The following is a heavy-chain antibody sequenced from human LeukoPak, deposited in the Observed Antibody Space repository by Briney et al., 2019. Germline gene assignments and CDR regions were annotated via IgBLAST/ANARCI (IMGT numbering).Heavy chain of an antibody. CDR1: GFTFSSYS. V-gene: IGHV3-21*01. Sequence: GESLRLSCAASGFTFSSYSMNWVRQAPGKGLEWVSSISSSSSYIYYADSVKGRFTISRDNAKNSLYLQMNSLRAEDTAVYYCARGSRPTMIVVAYEGWYFDLWGRGTLVTVSS. CDR3: ARGSRPTMIVVAYEGWYFDL. D-gene: IGHD3-22*01. J-gene: IGHJ2*01. CDR2: ISSSSSYI.